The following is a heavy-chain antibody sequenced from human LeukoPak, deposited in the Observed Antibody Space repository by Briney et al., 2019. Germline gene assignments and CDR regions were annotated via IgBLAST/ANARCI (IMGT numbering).Heavy chain of an antibody. Sequence: GGSLRLSCAASGFAFSSYWMSWVRQAPGKGLEWVANIKQDGSEKYHVDSVKGRFTISRDNAKNSLYLQMNSLRAEDTAVYYCARERVAPYYYYGMDVWGQGTTVAVSS. CDR3: ARERVAPYYYYGMDV. J-gene: IGHJ6*02. CDR1: GFAFSSYW. CDR2: IKQDGSEK. V-gene: IGHV3-7*01.